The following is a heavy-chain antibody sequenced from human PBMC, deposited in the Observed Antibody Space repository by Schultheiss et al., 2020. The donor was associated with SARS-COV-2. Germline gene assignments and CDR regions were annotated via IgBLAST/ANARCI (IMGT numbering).Heavy chain of an antibody. Sequence: GGSLRLSCAASGFTFSYYYMSGVRQAPGKGLEWVSYISSSSSYTNYADSVKGRFTISRDNAKNSLYLQMNSLRAEDTAVYYCARARGGVGATLVSAFDYWGQGTLVTVSS. D-gene: IGHD1-26*01. CDR2: ISSSSSYT. CDR3: ARARGGVGATLVSAFDY. CDR1: GFTFSYYY. V-gene: IGHV3-11*06. J-gene: IGHJ4*02.